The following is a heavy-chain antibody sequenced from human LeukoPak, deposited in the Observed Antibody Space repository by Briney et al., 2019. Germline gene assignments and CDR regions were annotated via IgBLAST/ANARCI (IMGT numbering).Heavy chain of an antibody. D-gene: IGHD6-13*01. Sequence: LSGGSLRLSCAASGFTFSSYEMNRVRQAPGKGLEWVSYISSSGSTIYYADSVKGRFTISRDNAKNSLYLQMNSLRAEDTAVYYCARDSSSWLVDYFDYWGQGTLVTVSS. CDR1: GFTFSSYE. V-gene: IGHV3-48*03. CDR2: ISSSGSTI. CDR3: ARDSSSWLVDYFDY. J-gene: IGHJ4*02.